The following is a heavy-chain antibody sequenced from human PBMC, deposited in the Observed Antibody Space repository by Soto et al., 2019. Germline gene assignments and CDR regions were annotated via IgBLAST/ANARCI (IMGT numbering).Heavy chain of an antibody. CDR2: IYPGDSDT. J-gene: IGHJ3*02. Sequence: PGESLKISCKGSGYSFTSYWIGWVRQMPGKGLEWMGIIYPGDSDTRYSPSFQGQVTISADKSISTAYLQWSSLKASDTAMYYCARPRGTYYDILTGLVDAFDIWGQGTMVTVSS. CDR1: GYSFTSYW. CDR3: ARPRGTYYDILTGLVDAFDI. D-gene: IGHD3-9*01. V-gene: IGHV5-51*01.